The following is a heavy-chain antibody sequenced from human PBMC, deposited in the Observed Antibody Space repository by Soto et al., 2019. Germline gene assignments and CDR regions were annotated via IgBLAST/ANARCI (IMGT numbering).Heavy chain of an antibody. CDR3: AKVFSPEGGNYFDH. CDR1: GFTFSNFA. V-gene: IGHV3-23*01. CDR2: ISNSFSDGNT. J-gene: IGHJ4*02. Sequence: RGSLRLSCAASGFTFSNFAMNWVRQAPGKGLEWVSAISNSFSDGNTHYADSVKGRFTISRDNDKDTVFLEIDSLRAEDTAVYYCAKVFSPEGGNYFDHWGPGTLVTVSS.